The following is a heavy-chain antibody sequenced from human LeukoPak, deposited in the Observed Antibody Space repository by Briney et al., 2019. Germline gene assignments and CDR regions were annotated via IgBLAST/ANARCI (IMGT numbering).Heavy chain of an antibody. CDR3: ARAHTGDYYYYMDV. V-gene: IGHV3-21*01. J-gene: IGHJ6*03. CDR1: GFIFSSYA. Sequence: GGSLRLSCAASGFIFSSYAMNWVRQAPGKGLEWVSSISSSSSYIYYADSVKGRFTISRDNAKNSLYLQMNSLRAEDTAVYYCARAHTGDYYYYMDVWGKGTTVTVSS. D-gene: IGHD1-26*01. CDR2: ISSSSSYI.